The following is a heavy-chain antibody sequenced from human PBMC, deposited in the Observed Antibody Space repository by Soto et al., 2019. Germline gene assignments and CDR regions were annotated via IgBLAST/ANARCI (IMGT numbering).Heavy chain of an antibody. CDR2: ITEDGSGT. CDR3: VRGTNGWRGMDY. Sequence: EVQLVESGGAIVQPGGSLRLSCATSGFTFSSYPIHWVRQAPGKGPVWVSRITEDGSGTTYADSVKGRFTVTRDKAKNTMYLQMSGLGAEDTAVYHCVRGTNGWRGMDYWGQGTLVTVSS. V-gene: IGHV3-74*01. J-gene: IGHJ4*02. D-gene: IGHD2-8*01. CDR1: GFTFSSYP.